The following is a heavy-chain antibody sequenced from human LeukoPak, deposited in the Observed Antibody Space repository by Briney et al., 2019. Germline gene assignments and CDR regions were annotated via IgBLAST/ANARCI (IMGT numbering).Heavy chain of an antibody. CDR3: ARHAGLRFLEWLLPTDY. CDR2: ISSSSSYI. CDR1: GFTFSSYS. J-gene: IGHJ4*02. D-gene: IGHD3-3*01. Sequence: GGSLRLSCAASGFTFSSYSMSWVRQAPGKGLEWVSPISSSSSYIYYADSVKGRFTIYRDNAKNSLYLQMNSLRAEDTAVYYCARHAGLRFLEWLLPTDYWGQGTLVTVSS. V-gene: IGHV3-21*01.